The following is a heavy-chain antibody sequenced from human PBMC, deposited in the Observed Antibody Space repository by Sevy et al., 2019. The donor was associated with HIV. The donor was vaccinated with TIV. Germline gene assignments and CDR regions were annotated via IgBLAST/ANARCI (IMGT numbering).Heavy chain of an antibody. Sequence: GGSRRLSCEASGFSFRRYAMHWVRQAPGKGLEWLTVISYDGRNEYYVDSVKGRFTISRDNSKNTLYLQMNSLRPEDTAIYYCARDGGGDYFDYWGQGTLVTVSS. CDR2: ISYDGRNE. CDR3: ARDGGGDYFDY. J-gene: IGHJ4*02. D-gene: IGHD3-10*01. CDR1: GFSFRRYA. V-gene: IGHV3-30*04.